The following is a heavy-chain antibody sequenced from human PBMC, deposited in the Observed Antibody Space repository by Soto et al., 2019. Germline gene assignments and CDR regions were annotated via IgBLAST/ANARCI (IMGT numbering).Heavy chain of an antibody. D-gene: IGHD2-2*01. CDR2: MSGNGEST. V-gene: IGHV3-23*01. CDR3: AKDRITVVPYITDFGY. Sequence: GGSLRLSCATSGFTFSRYAMTWVRQAPGKGLEWISTMSGNGESTYYADSVKGRFTMSRDSSKNTVFLQMNSLRDEDTAVYYRAKDRITVVPYITDFGYWGQGTLVTVSS. J-gene: IGHJ4*02. CDR1: GFTFSRYA.